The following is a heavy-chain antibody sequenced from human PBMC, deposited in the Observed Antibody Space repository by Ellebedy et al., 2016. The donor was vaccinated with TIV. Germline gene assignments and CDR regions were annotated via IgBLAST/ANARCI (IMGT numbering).Heavy chain of an antibody. V-gene: IGHV4-34*10. CDR3: ARYTAGGGGWGV. CDR1: GGSFSGYF. CDR2: INHGGST. J-gene: IGHJ3*01. D-gene: IGHD2-8*02. Sequence: MPGGSLRLSCAVYGGSFSGYFWTWIRQPPGKGLEWIGEINHGGSTNYNPSLRSRVTVSVDPSNNQFSLKLTSVTAADTALYYCARYTAGGGGWGVWGHGTMVTVSS.